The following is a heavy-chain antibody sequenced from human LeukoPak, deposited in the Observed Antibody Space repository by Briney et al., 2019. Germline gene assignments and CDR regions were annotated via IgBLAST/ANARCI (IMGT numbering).Heavy chain of an antibody. CDR2: LSSISTTI. D-gene: IGHD3-3*01. J-gene: IGHJ4*02. Sequence: GGSLRLSCAASGFTFSSYSMSWVRQAPGKGLEWVSFLSSISTTIYYADSVKGRFTISRDNSKNTLYLQMNSLRAEDTAVYYCARSMAEWFYFAHGGQGTLVTVSS. V-gene: IGHV3-48*01. CDR1: GFTFSSYS. CDR3: ARSMAEWFYFAH.